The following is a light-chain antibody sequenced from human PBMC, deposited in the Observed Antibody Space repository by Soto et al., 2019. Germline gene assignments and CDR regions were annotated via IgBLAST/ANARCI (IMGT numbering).Light chain of an antibody. J-gene: IGLJ2*01. CDR3: QSYDSSLSGSV. V-gene: IGLV1-40*01. Sequence: QPVLTQPPSVSGAPGQRVTISCTGSSSNIGAGYDVHWYQQLPGTAPKLLIYGNSNRPSGVPDRFSGSKSGTSASLPITGLQDEDEADYYCQSYDSSLSGSVFGGGTKLTVL. CDR1: SSNIGAGYD. CDR2: GNS.